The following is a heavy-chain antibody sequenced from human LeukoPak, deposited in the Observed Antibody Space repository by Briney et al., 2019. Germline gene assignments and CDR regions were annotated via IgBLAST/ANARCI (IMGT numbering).Heavy chain of an antibody. J-gene: IGHJ4*02. CDR1: GGSISSYY. Sequence: SETLSLTCTVSGGSISSYYWSWIRQPAGKGLEWIGYIYYTGSTNSNPSLKSRVTISVDTSKNQFSLRLTSVTAADTAVYYCARGYYYDYSGPDFDYWGQGTLVTVSS. CDR2: IYYTGST. D-gene: IGHD3-22*01. V-gene: IGHV4-59*01. CDR3: ARGYYYDYSGPDFDY.